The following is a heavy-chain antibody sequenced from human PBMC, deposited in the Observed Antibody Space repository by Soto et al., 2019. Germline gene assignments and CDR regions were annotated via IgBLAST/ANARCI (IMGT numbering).Heavy chain of an antibody. D-gene: IGHD6-19*01. J-gene: IGHJ5*02. CDR3: ARAYSSGCADP. CDR2: IWYDGSNK. CDR1: GFTFSSYG. Sequence: QVQLVESGGGVVQPGRSLRLSCAASGFTFSSYGMHWVRQAPGKGMEWVAVIWYDGSNKYYADSVKGRFTISRDNSKNTLYLQMNSLRAEDTAVYYCARAYSSGCADPWGQGTLVTVSS. V-gene: IGHV3-33*01.